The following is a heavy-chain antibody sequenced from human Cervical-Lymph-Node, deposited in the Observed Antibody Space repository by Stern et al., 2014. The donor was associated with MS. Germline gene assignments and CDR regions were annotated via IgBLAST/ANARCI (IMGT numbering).Heavy chain of an antibody. J-gene: IGHJ4*02. Sequence: VQLVESGGGVVQPGRSLSLSCAASGFTFSSYGMHWVRQAPGKGLEWVAVIWYAGSNKYYADSVKGRFTISRDNSKNTLYLQMNSLRAEDTAVYYCARDWAGHIVGATTADYFDYWGQGTLVTVSS. D-gene: IGHD1-26*01. CDR3: ARDWAGHIVGATTADYFDY. V-gene: IGHV3-33*01. CDR2: IWYAGSNK. CDR1: GFTFSSYG.